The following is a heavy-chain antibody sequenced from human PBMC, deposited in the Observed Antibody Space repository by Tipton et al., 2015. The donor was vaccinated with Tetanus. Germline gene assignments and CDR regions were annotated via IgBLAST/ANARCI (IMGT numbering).Heavy chain of an antibody. CDR3: VRGRGLGEYSYGFEY. V-gene: IGHV4-30-2*01. CDR2: IYQTGST. J-gene: IGHJ4*02. D-gene: IGHD4-11*01. CDR1: GDSISSAGYS. Sequence: TLSLTCAVSGDSISSAGYSWSWIRQPPGKGLEWIGFIYQTGSTYFNPSLKSRLTMSFKMSKNQFSLKLTSVTAADTAVYFCVRGRGLGEYSYGFEYWGPGLLVTVSS.